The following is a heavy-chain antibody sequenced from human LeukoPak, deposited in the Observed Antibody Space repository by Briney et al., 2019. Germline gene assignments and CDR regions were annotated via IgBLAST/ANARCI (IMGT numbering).Heavy chain of an antibody. CDR2: IYYSGST. V-gene: IGHV4-39*07. J-gene: IGHJ4*02. CDR3: ARRRASGGAIAPQHHFDS. CDR1: GGSISSSIYY. Sequence: SETLSLTCTVSGGSISSSIYYWGWIRQPPGRGLEWIGTIYYSGSTNYNPSFKGRVTISLDTSKNQFSLKLTSMTTADSALYYCARRRASGGAIAPQHHFDSWGQGLLVTVSS. D-gene: IGHD3-16*01.